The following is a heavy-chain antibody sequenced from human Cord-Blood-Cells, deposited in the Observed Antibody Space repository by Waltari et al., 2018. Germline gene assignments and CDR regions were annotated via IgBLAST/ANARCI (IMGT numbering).Heavy chain of an antibody. CDR2: IYWDDDK. D-gene: IGHD6-13*01. Sequence: QITLKESGPTLVKPTQTLTLTCTFSGFSLSTSGVGVGWIRQPPGKALEWLALIYWDDDKRYSPSLKSRLTITKNTSKNQVVLTMTNMDPVDTATYYCAHRRRGDIAAAGLFDYWGQGTLVTVSS. V-gene: IGHV2-5*02. J-gene: IGHJ4*02. CDR1: GFSLSTSGVG. CDR3: AHRRRGDIAAAGLFDY.